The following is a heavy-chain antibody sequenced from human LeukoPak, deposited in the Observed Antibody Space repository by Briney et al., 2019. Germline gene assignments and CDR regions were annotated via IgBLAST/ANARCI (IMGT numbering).Heavy chain of an antibody. Sequence: QAGGSLRLSCVGSGFTFSSYWMTWVRQAPGKGLEWVANTKDDGSEKYSVDSVKGRFTISRDNAKNLLYLQMSSLRAEDTAVYYCARARIDYWGQGTLVTVSS. J-gene: IGHJ4*02. CDR3: ARARIDY. D-gene: IGHD1-14*01. V-gene: IGHV3-7*04. CDR1: GFTFSSYW. CDR2: TKDDGSEK.